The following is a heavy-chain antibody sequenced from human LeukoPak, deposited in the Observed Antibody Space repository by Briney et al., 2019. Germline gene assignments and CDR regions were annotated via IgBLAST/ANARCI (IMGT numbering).Heavy chain of an antibody. CDR1: GGSISSYY. CDR2: IYTSGST. CDR3: ASSSWYERYEGYVY. J-gene: IGHJ4*02. V-gene: IGHV4-4*07. D-gene: IGHD6-13*01. Sequence: SETLSLTCTVSGGSISSYYWSWIRQPAGKGLEWIGRIYTSGSTNYNPSLKSRVTMSVDTSKNQFSLKLSPVTAADTAVYYCASSSWYERYEGYVYWGQGTLVTVSS.